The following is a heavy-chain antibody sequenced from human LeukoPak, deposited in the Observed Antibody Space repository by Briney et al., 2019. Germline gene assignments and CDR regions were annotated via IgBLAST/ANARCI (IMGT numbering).Heavy chain of an antibody. CDR1: GGSISSYY. CDR3: ARDNGTGELGPSDY. J-gene: IGHJ4*02. Sequence: SETLSLTCTVSGGSISSYYWSWIRQPPGKGLEWIGYIYYSGSTNYNPSLKSRVTISVDTSKNQFSLKLSSVTAADTAVYYCARDNGTGELGPSDYWGQGTLVTVSS. V-gene: IGHV4-59*01. D-gene: IGHD7-27*01. CDR2: IYYSGST.